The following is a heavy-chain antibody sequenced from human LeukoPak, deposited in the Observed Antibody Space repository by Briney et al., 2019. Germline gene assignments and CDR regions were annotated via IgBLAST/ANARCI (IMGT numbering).Heavy chain of an antibody. CDR2: TSSSGETT. J-gene: IGHJ4*02. CDR1: GFTFSSYA. D-gene: IGHD3-22*01. CDR3: AKDRPNYYGTNGHYYRRDGDC. Sequence: GGSLRLSCVASGFTFSSYAMSWVRQAAGKGLEWVSSTSSSGETTYYADSVKGRFTISRDNSRNTLYLQMDSLRAEDTAVYYCAKDRPNYYGTNGHYYRRDGDCWGQGTLVTVSS. V-gene: IGHV3-23*01.